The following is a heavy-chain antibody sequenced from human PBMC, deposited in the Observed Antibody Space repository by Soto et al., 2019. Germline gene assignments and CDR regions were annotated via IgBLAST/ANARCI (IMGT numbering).Heavy chain of an antibody. J-gene: IGHJ3*02. CDR1: GGSISSYY. Sequence: QVQLQESGPGLVKPSETLSLTCTVSGGSISSYYWSWIRQPPGKGLEWMGYIYYSGSTNYNPSLKSRVTISVDTSKNQCSMKLSSVTAADTAVYYCARWRWRSFDIWGQGTMVTVSS. V-gene: IGHV4-59*08. CDR3: ARWRWRSFDI. D-gene: IGHD2-15*01. CDR2: IYYSGST.